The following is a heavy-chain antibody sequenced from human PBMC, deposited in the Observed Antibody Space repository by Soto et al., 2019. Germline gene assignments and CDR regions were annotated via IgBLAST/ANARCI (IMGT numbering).Heavy chain of an antibody. CDR2: IYHSGST. CDR1: GGSISSGGYS. CDR3: ARDQLEGNWFDP. Sequence: QLQLQESGSGLVRPSQTLSLTCAVSGGSISSGGYSWNWIRQPPGKGLEWIGYIYHSGSTLYNPPLKSRVTISVDKSNTPFSLKLSSVTAADTAVYYCARDQLEGNWFDPWGQGTLVTVSS. J-gene: IGHJ5*02. V-gene: IGHV4-30-2*01. D-gene: IGHD1-1*01.